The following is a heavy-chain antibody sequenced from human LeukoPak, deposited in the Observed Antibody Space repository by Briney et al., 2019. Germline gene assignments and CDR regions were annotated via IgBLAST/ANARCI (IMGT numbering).Heavy chain of an antibody. V-gene: IGHV4-61*02. D-gene: IGHD3-10*01. J-gene: IGHJ4*02. CDR3: ARSPYGSGSYPQY. Sequence: SQTLSLTCTVSGGSISSGSYYWSWIRQPAGKGLEWIGRIYNSGSTNYNPSLNSRVTISVDTSKNQFSLKLNSVTAADTAVYYCARSPYGSGSYPQYWGQGTLVTVSS. CDR2: IYNSGST. CDR1: GGSISSGSYY.